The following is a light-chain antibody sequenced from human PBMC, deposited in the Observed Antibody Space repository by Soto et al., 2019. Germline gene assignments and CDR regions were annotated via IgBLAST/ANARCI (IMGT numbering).Light chain of an antibody. CDR2: QES. CDR1: QAITNN. Sequence: DIQLTQSPFFLSASVGDRVTITCRASQAITNNLAWYQQKPGKPPTLLIYQESTLQSGVPSRFSGSKSGSQFTLTIDSLQPEDCATYYCQQVKSYPRTFGGGTKVEIK. J-gene: IGKJ4*01. V-gene: IGKV1-9*01. CDR3: QQVKSYPRT.